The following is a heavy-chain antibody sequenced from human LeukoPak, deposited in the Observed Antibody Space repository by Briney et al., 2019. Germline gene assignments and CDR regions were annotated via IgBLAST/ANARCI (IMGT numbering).Heavy chain of an antibody. CDR1: GFTFSDYW. CDR2: IDLAGEYT. CDR3: ASGNSHAFDI. J-gene: IGHJ3*02. V-gene: IGHV3-74*01. Sequence: PGGSLRLSCAASGFTFSDYWMHWVRQAPGKGLVWVSRIDLAGEYTTYADSVKGRFTISRDNAKNTLYLQMNSLRAEDTPVYYCASGNSHAFDIWGQGTMVTVSS.